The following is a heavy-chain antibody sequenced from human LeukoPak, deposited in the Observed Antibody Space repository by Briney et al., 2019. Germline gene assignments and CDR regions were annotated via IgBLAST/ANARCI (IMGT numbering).Heavy chain of an antibody. J-gene: IGHJ4*02. Sequence: SETLSLTCAVYGGSFSGYYWSWIRQPPGKGLEWIGEINHSGSTNYNPSLKSRVTISVDTSKNQFSLKLSSVTAADTAVYYCAKDRTYYYDSSGYRDWGQGTLVTVSS. CDR3: AKDRTYYYDSSGYRD. CDR2: INHSGST. D-gene: IGHD3-22*01. CDR1: GGSFSGYY. V-gene: IGHV4-34*01.